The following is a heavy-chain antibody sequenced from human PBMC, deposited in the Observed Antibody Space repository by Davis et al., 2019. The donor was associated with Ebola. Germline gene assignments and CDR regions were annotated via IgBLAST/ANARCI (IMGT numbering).Heavy chain of an antibody. CDR2: IIPILGIA. Sequence: SVKVPCKASGGTFSSYAISWVRQAPGQGLEWMGGIIPILGIANYAQKFQGRVTITADESTSTAYMELSSLRSEDTAVYYCARDNDYGGNFGSYYFDYWGQGTLVTVSS. V-gene: IGHV1-69*10. J-gene: IGHJ4*02. CDR1: GGTFSSYA. D-gene: IGHD4-23*01. CDR3: ARDNDYGGNFGSYYFDY.